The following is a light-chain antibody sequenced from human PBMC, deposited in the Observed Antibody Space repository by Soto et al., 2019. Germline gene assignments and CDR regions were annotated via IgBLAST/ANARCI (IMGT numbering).Light chain of an antibody. Sequence: EIVLTQSPGTRSWSPGERATLSCMGSQSVSSSYLAWYQQKPGQAPRLLIYGASSRATGIPDRFSGSGSGTDFTLTISRLEPEDFAVYYCQQYGSSGTFGQGTKVDIK. V-gene: IGKV3-20*01. CDR1: QSVSSSY. J-gene: IGKJ1*01. CDR3: QQYGSSGT. CDR2: GAS.